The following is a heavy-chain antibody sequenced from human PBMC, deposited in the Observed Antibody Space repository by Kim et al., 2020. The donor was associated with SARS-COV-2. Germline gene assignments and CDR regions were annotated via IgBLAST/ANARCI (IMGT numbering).Heavy chain of an antibody. V-gene: IGHV3-72*01. CDR1: GFSFSDYD. J-gene: IGHJ4*02. CDR3: ARSGTGLSVAGLFAY. Sequence: GGSLRLSCAASGFSFSDYDMHWVRQAPGKGLEWVGRARNKDNSLFTEYAAPVKGRFTISRDDSKSSLYLQMNSLKTDGTAVYYCARSGTGLSVAGLFAYWGEGTLVTVCS. D-gene: IGHD6-19*01. CDR2: ARNKDNSLFT.